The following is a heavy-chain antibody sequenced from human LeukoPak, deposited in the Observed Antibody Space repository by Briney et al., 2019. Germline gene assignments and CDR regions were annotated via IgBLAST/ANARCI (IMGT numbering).Heavy chain of an antibody. CDR3: ARGDSSGWYVGY. J-gene: IGHJ4*02. CDR1: GFTVSNFW. V-gene: IGHV3-7*01. CDR2: IKQDGSEK. Sequence: GGSLRLSCAASGFTVSNFWMSWVRQAPGKGLEWVANIKQDGSEKYYVDSVKGRFTISRDNAKNSLYLQMNSLRAEDTAVYYCARGDSSGWYVGYWGQGTLVTVSS. D-gene: IGHD6-19*01.